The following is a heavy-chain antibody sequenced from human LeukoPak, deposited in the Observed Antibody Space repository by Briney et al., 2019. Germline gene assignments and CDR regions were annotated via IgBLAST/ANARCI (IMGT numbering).Heavy chain of an antibody. V-gene: IGHV3-30*04. CDR2: ISYDGSNK. J-gene: IGHJ4*02. CDR3: ARVPHCSSTSCYSLGGDY. Sequence: PGRSLPLSCAASGFPFSSYAMHWVRPAPGKGLEWVAVISYDGSNKYYADSVKGRFTISRDNSKNTLYLQMNSLRAEDTAVYYCARVPHCSSTSCYSLGGDYWGQGTLVTVSS. D-gene: IGHD2-2*01. CDR1: GFPFSSYA.